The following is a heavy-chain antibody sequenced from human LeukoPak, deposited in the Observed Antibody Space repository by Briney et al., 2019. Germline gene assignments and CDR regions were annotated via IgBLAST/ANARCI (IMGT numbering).Heavy chain of an antibody. CDR3: ARVILGYDWAFDY. Sequence: GGSLRLSCAASGFTLSRYKMSWVRQAPRKGLEWVSYISSRGNAIYYADSVRGRFTLSRDNAKNSLYLQINSLRAEDTAIYYCARVILGYDWAFDYWGQGSLVTVSS. CDR1: GFTLSRYK. J-gene: IGHJ4*02. V-gene: IGHV3-48*03. D-gene: IGHD3-22*01. CDR2: ISSRGNAI.